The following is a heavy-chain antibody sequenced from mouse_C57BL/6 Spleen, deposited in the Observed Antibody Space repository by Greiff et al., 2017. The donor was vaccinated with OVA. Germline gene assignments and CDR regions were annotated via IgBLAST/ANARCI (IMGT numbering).Heavy chain of an antibody. Sequence: QVQLQQSGPGLVQPSQSLSITCTVSGFSLTSYGVHWVRQPPGKGLEWLGVIWRGGSTDYNAAFISRLSISKDNSKSQVFFKMNSLQADDTAIYYCAKGDYWGQGTSVTVSS. CDR3: AKGDY. J-gene: IGHJ4*01. CDR1: GFSLTSYG. CDR2: IWRGGST. V-gene: IGHV2-4*01.